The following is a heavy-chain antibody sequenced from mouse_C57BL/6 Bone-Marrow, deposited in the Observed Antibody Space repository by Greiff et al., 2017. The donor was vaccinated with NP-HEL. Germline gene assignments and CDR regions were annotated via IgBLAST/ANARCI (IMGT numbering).Heavy chain of an antibody. CDR1: GFNIKDYY. J-gene: IGHJ1*03. V-gene: IGHV1-76*01. CDR2: IYPRSGNT. CDR3: ARWVYDGYTGYFDV. D-gene: IGHD2-3*01. Sequence: QVQLQQSGAELVKPGASVKLSCTASGFNIKDYYMHWVKQRTEQGLEWIGEIYPRSGNTYYNEKFKGKATLTADKSSSTAYMQLSSLTSEDSAVYFCARWVYDGYTGYFDVWGTGTTVTVSS.